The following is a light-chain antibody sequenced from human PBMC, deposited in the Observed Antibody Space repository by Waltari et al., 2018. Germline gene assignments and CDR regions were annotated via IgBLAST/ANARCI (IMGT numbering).Light chain of an antibody. CDR2: DVS. CDR1: SSYVGGYNS. V-gene: IGLV2-14*03. CDR3: SSYTSSSTLEGV. Sequence: QSALTQPASVSGSPGQSITISCTLTSSYVGGYNSVYWYQQHPGKAPKLMIYDVSNRPSGVSNRFSGSKSGNTASLTNSGLQAEDEADYYCSSYTSSSTLEGVFGTGTKVTVL. J-gene: IGLJ1*01.